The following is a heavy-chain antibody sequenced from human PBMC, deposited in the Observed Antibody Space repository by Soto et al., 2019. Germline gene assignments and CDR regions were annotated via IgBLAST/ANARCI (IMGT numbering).Heavy chain of an antibody. CDR1: GVSISSHGYF. Sequence: QLQLQESGPGLVQPSETLSLTCTVSGVSISSHGYFWGWIRQPPGKGLEWIGMISYSGSTYYSPSLKSQVTISADTAKNQLSLRLSSVTAADTAVFHCMNYNSGWKYWGQGTVVTVSS. J-gene: IGHJ4*02. V-gene: IGHV4-39*01. CDR2: ISYSGST. D-gene: IGHD5-12*01. CDR3: MNYNSGWKY.